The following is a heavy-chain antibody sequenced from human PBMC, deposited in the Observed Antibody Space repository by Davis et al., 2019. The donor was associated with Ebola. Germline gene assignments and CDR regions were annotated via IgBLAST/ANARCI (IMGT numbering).Heavy chain of an antibody. CDR2: IYYSGST. D-gene: IGHD4-11*01. V-gene: IGHV4-39*01. CDR1: GGSISSSSHY. J-gene: IGHJ4*02. Sequence: SETLSLTCIVSGGSISSSSHYWDWIRQAPGKGLEWIGSIYYSGSTYYNPSLKRRVTISVDTSKNQFSLKLSSVTAADTAVYYCSNEDYWGQGTLVTVSS. CDR3: SNEDY.